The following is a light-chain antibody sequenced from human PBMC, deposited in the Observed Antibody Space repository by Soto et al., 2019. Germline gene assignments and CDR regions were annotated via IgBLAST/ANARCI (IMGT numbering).Light chain of an antibody. J-gene: IGKJ2*01. V-gene: IGKV3-20*01. CDR3: QQYGSSLYT. CDR2: SGS. CDR1: QSVSSSY. Sequence: EIVLTQSPGTLSLSPGETATLSCRASQSVSSSYLAWYQQKPGQAPRLLIYSGSTRATGIPDRFSVSGSGTHFTRTITRLEPEDFAVYYCQQYGSSLYTFGQGTKVEIK.